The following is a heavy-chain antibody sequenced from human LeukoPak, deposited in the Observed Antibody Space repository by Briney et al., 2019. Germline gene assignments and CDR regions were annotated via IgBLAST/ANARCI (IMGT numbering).Heavy chain of an antibody. CDR1: GYTLTSYY. V-gene: IGHV1-46*01. CDR3: ARDFADYVWGSYRSPPRYYFDY. CDR2: INPSGGST. J-gene: IGHJ4*02. D-gene: IGHD3-16*02. Sequence: ASVKVSCKASGYTLTSYYMHWVRQAPGQGLEWMGIINPSGGSTSYAQKFQGRVTMTRDTSTSTVYMELSSLRSEDTAVYYCARDFADYVWGSYRSPPRYYFDYWGQGTLVTVSS.